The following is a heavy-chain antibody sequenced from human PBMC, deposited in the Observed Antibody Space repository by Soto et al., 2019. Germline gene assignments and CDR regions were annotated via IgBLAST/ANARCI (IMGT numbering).Heavy chain of an antibody. CDR1: GGSVSSGSYY. Sequence: SETLSLTCTVSGGSVSSGSYYWSWIRKPPGKGLEWIGDIYYSGSTNYNPSLKSRRTISVDTSKNQFSLKLSSVTAAGTAVYYCAGSGDDFWSGLAEYYYYYGMDVWGQGTTVTVSS. J-gene: IGHJ6*02. CDR3: AGSGDDFWSGLAEYYYYYGMDV. CDR2: IYYSGST. V-gene: IGHV4-61*01. D-gene: IGHD3-3*01.